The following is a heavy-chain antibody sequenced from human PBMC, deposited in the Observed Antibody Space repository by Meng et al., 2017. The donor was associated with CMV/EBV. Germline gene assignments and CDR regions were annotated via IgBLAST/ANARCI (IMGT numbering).Heavy chain of an antibody. J-gene: IGHJ6*02. Sequence: ASVKVSCKASGYTFTTYDINWVRQATGQGREWMGWMNPNSGNTGYAQKFQGRVTMTRVTSISTAYMELSSLTSDDTAVYYCARTRIEVEPDGTKIKYYNYGMDVWGQGTTVTVSS. CDR3: ARTRIEVEPDGTKIKYYNYGMDV. V-gene: IGHV1-8*01. CDR2: MNPNSGNT. CDR1: GYTFTTYD. D-gene: IGHD2-15*01.